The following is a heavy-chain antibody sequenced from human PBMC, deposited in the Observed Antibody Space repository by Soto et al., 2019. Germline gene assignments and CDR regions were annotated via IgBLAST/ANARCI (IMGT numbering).Heavy chain of an antibody. CDR2: ISYDGSNK. J-gene: IGHJ4*02. Sequence: QVQLVESGGGVVQPGRSLRLSCAASGFTFSSYAMHWVRQAPGKGLEWVAVISYDGSNKYYADSVRGRFTISRDNSKNTLYLQMNSLRAEDTAVYYCAREGYSGYDSPSFDYWGQGTLVTVSS. CDR1: GFTFSSYA. CDR3: AREGYSGYDSPSFDY. D-gene: IGHD5-12*01. V-gene: IGHV3-30-3*01.